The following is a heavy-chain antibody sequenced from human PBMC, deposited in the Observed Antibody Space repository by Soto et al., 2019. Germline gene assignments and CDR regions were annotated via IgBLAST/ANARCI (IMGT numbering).Heavy chain of an antibody. CDR3: ARYSGSYYDHDAFDI. Sequence: SETLSLTCTVSGGSISSYYWSWIRQPPGKGLEWIGYIYYSGSTNYNPSLKSRVTISVDTSKDQFSLKLSSVTAADTAVYYCARYSGSYYDHDAFDIWGQGTMVTVSS. CDR2: IYYSGST. V-gene: IGHV4-59*01. CDR1: GGSISSYY. D-gene: IGHD1-26*01. J-gene: IGHJ3*02.